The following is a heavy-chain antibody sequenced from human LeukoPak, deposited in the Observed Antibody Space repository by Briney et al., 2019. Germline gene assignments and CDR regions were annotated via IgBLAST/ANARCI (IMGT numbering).Heavy chain of an antibody. V-gene: IGHV3-23*01. CDR2: ISGSGGST. Sequence: PGGSLRLSCTASGFTFSSYAMSWVRQAPGKGLEWVSAISGSGGSTYYADSVKGRFTISRDNSKNTLYLQMNSLRAEDTAVYYCAKDQYSSSINWFDPWGQGTLVTVSS. J-gene: IGHJ5*02. D-gene: IGHD6-13*01. CDR1: GFTFSSYA. CDR3: AKDQYSSSINWFDP.